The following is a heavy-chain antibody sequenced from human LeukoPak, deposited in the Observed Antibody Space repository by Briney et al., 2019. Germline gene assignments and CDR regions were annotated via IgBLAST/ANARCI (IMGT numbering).Heavy chain of an antibody. Sequence: ASVKVSCKASGYTFTSYYMHWVRQAPGQGLEWMGIINPSGGNTSYAQKFQGRVTMTRDMSTSTVYMELSSLRSEDTAVYYCARDHYYDSSGFGAFDIWGQGTMVTVSS. D-gene: IGHD3-22*01. V-gene: IGHV1-46*01. CDR1: GYTFTSYY. CDR2: INPSGGNT. J-gene: IGHJ3*02. CDR3: ARDHYYDSSGFGAFDI.